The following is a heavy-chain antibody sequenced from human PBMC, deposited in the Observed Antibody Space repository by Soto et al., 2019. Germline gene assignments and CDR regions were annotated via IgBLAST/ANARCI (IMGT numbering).Heavy chain of an antibody. D-gene: IGHD1-20*01. Sequence: ASVNVSCKPSGGSFSSYSIHWVRQAPGQGLECMGRISPIFDTANYAQKFQGRVTITADESTSTGYMELSSLRSDDTAVYYCASVYMCVPTDAFDIWGQGTMVTVSS. J-gene: IGHJ3*02. CDR2: ISPIFDTA. V-gene: IGHV1-69*13. CDR1: GGSFSSYS. CDR3: ASVYMCVPTDAFDI.